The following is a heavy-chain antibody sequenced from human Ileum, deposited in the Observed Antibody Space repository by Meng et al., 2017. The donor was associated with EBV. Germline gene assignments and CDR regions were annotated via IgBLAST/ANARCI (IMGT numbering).Heavy chain of an antibody. J-gene: IGHJ5*02. Sequence: VPVVQAVAWVGDVEYLGELFLHACGGSCNSFATGGMQKAREQRVEGMGGLIPTFGKENDAQKFQSRVTITADESTSTAYMELSSLRSEDTAVYYCARDYGDYAWIAKRWFDPWGQGTLVTVSS. V-gene: IGHV1-69*01. CDR2: LIPTFGKE. D-gene: IGHD4-17*01. CDR3: ARDYGDYAWIAKRWFDP. CDR1: GSCNSFA.